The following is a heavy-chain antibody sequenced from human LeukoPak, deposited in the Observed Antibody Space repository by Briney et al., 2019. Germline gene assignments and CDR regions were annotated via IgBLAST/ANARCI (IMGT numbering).Heavy chain of an antibody. J-gene: IGHJ6*03. D-gene: IGHD3-10*01. V-gene: IGHV3-7*01. CDR3: ARDASITMVRGVTPRKYYYYYYMDV. CDR1: GFTFSSYW. Sequence: GGSLRLSCAASGFTFSSYWMSWVRQAPGKGLEWVANIKQDGSEKYYVDSVKGRFTISRDNAKNSLYLQMNSLRAEDTAVYYCARDASITMVRGVTPRKYYYYYYMDVWGKGTTVTVSS. CDR2: IKQDGSEK.